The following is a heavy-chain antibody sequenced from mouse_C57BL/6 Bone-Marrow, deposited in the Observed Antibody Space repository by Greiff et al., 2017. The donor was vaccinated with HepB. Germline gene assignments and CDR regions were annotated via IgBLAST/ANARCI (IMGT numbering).Heavy chain of an antibody. D-gene: IGHD2-10*02. CDR2: ISDGGSHT. CDR1: GFTFSSYA. V-gene: IGHV5-4*01. Sequence: VQLKESGGGLVKPGGSLKLSCAASGFTFSSYAMSWVRQTPEKRLEWVATISDGGSHTYYPDNVKGRFTISRDNAKNNLYLQMSHLKSEDTAMYYCARELGYGNLYAMDYWGQGTSVTVSS. CDR3: ARELGYGNLYAMDY. J-gene: IGHJ4*01.